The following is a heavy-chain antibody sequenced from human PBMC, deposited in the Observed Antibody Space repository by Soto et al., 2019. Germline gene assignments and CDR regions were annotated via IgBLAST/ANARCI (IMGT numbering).Heavy chain of an antibody. Sequence: SVKVSCKASGFDFGSFGIQFLRQTRGRGLEWIGWIVVASGRTHYARQFQGRVAFSRDMSSTTAYMDLYDLKSDDTAVYFWSADHPHTAIGWPVWGQGTTVTVSS. CDR1: GFDFGSFG. J-gene: IGHJ6*02. CDR3: SADHPHTAIGWPV. CDR2: IVVASGRT. V-gene: IGHV1-58*02.